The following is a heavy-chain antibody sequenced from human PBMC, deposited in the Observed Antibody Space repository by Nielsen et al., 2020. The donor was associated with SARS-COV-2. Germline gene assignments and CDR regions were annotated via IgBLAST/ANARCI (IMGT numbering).Heavy chain of an antibody. V-gene: IGHV1-46*01. CDR1: GYTFTSYY. CDR2: INPSGGST. J-gene: IGHJ5*02. CDR3: ARSTSRVIWFDP. Sequence: ASVKISCKASGYTFTSYYMHWVRQAPGQGLEWMGIINPSGGSTSYAQKFQGRVTMTRDTSTSTVYMELSRLRSDDTAVYYCARSTSRVIWFDPWGQGTLVTVSS.